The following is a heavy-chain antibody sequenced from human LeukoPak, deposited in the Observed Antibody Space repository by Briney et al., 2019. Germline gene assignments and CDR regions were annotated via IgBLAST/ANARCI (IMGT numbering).Heavy chain of an antibody. J-gene: IGHJ4*02. CDR1: GYTFTSYG. V-gene: IGHV1-18*01. D-gene: IGHD6-13*01. CDR2: ISAYNGNT. Sequence: GASVKVSCKSSGYTFTSYGISWVRQAPGQGLEWMGWISAYNGNTNYAQKLQGRVTMTTDTSTSTAYMELRSLRSEDTAVYYCARDHGSSWYSGYNPPFDYWGRGTLVTVSS. CDR3: ARDHGSSWYSGYNPPFDY.